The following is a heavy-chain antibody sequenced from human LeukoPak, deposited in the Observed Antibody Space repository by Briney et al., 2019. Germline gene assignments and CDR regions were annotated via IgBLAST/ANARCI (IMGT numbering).Heavy chain of an antibody. J-gene: IGHJ4*02. V-gene: IGHV3-49*04. Sequence: PGGSLRLSCAASGFTFSSYAMSWVRQAPGKGLEWVGFIRSKAYGGTTEYAASVKGRFTISRDDSKSIAYLQMNSLKTEDTAVYYCTRGGLRFLEWSSGDYWGQGTLVTVSS. D-gene: IGHD3-3*01. CDR3: TRGGLRFLEWSSGDY. CDR1: GFTFSSYA. CDR2: IRSKAYGGTT.